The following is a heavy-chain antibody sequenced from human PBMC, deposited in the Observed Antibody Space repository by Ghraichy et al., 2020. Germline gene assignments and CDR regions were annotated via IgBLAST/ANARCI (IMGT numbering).Heavy chain of an antibody. Sequence: SETLSLTCAVYGDSVGDYYWSFSSFYWSWIRQSPGKGLEWIGEINDGGSANYNPSLKSRVTISQDRSKSQFSLRLSSVTAADTAIYYCARGVPGSTMIRLDDSFDIWGQGTLVIVSS. J-gene: IGHJ3*02. CDR3: ARGVPGSTMIRLDDSFDI. CDR1: GDSVGDYYWSFSSFY. V-gene: IGHV4-34*01. CDR2: INDGGSA. D-gene: IGHD3-10*01.